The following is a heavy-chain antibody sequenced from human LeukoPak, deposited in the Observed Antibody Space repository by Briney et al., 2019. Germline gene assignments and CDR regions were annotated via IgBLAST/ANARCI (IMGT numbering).Heavy chain of an antibody. D-gene: IGHD3-22*01. CDR3: AREDYYNSGGYYLDY. J-gene: IGHJ4*02. Sequence: SETLSLTCTVSGYSISRGYAWGWIRPPPGKGLEWIGNIYHSGSTNYSPSLKSRVTISVDTSKNQFSLKLSSVTAADTAVYFCAREDYYNSGGYYLDYWGQGTLVTVSS. CDR2: IYHSGST. V-gene: IGHV4-38-2*02. CDR1: GYSISRGYA.